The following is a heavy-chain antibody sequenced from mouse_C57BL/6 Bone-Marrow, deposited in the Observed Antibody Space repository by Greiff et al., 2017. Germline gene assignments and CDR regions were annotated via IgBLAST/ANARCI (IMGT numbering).Heavy chain of an antibody. CDR1: GYTFSSSW. CDR3: ARRGYCFDY. J-gene: IGHJ2*01. CDR2: IYPGDGDT. Sequence: VKLMESGPELVKPGASVKISCKASGYTFSSSWMNWVKQRPGKGLEWIGRIYPGDGDTNYNGKFKGKATLTADKSSSTAYMQLSSLTSEDSAVYFCARRGYCFDYWGQGTTLTVSS. V-gene: IGHV1-82*01.